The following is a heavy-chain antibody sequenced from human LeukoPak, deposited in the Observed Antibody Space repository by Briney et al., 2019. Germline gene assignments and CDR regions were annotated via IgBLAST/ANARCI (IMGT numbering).Heavy chain of an antibody. Sequence: GASVKVSCKASGYTFTSYAMNWVRQGPGQGLEWMGWINTNTGNPTYAQGFTGRFVFSLDTSVSTAYLQISSLKAEDTAVYYCAREKYSNPNEDYYMDVWGKGTTVTVSS. D-gene: IGHD6-6*01. J-gene: IGHJ6*03. CDR2: INTNTGNP. CDR3: AREKYSNPNEDYYMDV. CDR1: GYTFTSYA. V-gene: IGHV7-4-1*02.